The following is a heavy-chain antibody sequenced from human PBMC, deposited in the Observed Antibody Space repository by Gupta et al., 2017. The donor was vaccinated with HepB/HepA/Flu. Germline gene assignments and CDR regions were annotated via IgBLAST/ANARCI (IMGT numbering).Heavy chain of an antibody. CDR3: ARGGVTHYYYMDV. CDR2: IYYSGST. D-gene: IGHD4-23*01. V-gene: IGHV4-59*01. J-gene: IGHJ6*03. CDR1: GGSLSSYY. Sequence: QVQLQASGPGLVKPSETLSPTCTVSGGSLSSYYWSWLRQPPGKGLGWIGYIYYSGSTNYNPSLKSRVTISVDTSKNQFSLKLSSVTAADTAVYYCARGGVTHYYYMDVWGKGTTVTVSS.